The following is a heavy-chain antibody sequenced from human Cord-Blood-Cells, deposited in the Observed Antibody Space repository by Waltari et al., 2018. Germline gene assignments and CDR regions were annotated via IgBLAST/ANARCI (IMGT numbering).Heavy chain of an antibody. V-gene: IGHV1-3*01. J-gene: IGHJ3*02. CDR2: INAGNGNT. CDR3: ARDGGQYCSSTSCYYDAVDI. D-gene: IGHD2-2*01. Sequence: QVQLVQSGAEVKKPGASVKVSCKASGYTFTSYAMHWVRQAPGQRLEWMGWINAGNGNTKYSQKFQGRVTITRDTSASTAYMELSSLRSEGTAVYYCARDGGQYCSSTSCYYDAVDIWGQGTMVTVAS. CDR1: GYTFTSYA.